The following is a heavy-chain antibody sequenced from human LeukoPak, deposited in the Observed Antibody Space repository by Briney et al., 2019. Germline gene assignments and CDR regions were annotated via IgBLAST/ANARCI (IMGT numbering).Heavy chain of an antibody. Sequence: PGGSLRLSCAASGFTFNHFAIHWVRQAPGKGLEWVAVISYDGINNYYADSVKGRFTISRDNSKNTLYLQMNGLRAEDTAVYYCAKSGYNRFDYWGQGTLVTVSS. V-gene: IGHV3-30*18. D-gene: IGHD5-24*01. CDR1: GFTFNHFA. CDR2: ISYDGINN. J-gene: IGHJ4*02. CDR3: AKSGYNRFDY.